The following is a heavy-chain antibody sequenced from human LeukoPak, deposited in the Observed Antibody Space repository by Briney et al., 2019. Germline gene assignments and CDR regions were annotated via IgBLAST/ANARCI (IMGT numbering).Heavy chain of an antibody. CDR1: GYTFTSYG. Sequence: GASVKVSCKASGYTFTSYGISWVRQAPGQGLEWMGWISAYNGNTNYAQKFQGRVTMTRDTSISTAYMELSRLRSDDTAVYYCASWYRGYSYGIDYWGQGTLVTVSS. V-gene: IGHV1-18*01. J-gene: IGHJ4*02. D-gene: IGHD5-18*01. CDR2: ISAYNGNT. CDR3: ASWYRGYSYGIDY.